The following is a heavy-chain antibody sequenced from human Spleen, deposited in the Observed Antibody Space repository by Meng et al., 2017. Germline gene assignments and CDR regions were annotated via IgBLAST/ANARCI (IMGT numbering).Heavy chain of an antibody. CDR1: GYTSASYG. V-gene: IGHV1-18*01. D-gene: IGHD3-10*01. Sequence: QAQLLQSGAEVKKPGASVWISCKASGYTSASYGISWFRQAPGQGLEWMGWFVSNADTYPAQKFQGRVTMTTDTLTNTVFMELRSLTPDDTAVYYCVRGTPGRSYCDYWGQGTLVTVSS. CDR2: FVSNADT. J-gene: IGHJ4*02. CDR3: VRGTPGRSYCDY.